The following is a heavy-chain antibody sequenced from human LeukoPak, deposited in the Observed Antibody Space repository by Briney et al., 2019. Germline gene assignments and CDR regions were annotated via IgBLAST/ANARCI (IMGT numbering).Heavy chain of an antibody. CDR2: IYTSGST. Sequence: PSETPSLTCTVSGGSISSYYWSWIRQPPGKGLEWIGYIYTSGSTNYNPSLKSRVTISVDTSKNQFSLKLSSVTAADTAVYYCARRRTLYYYDSSGYSLSNWFDPWGQGTLVTVSS. D-gene: IGHD3-22*01. V-gene: IGHV4-4*09. CDR3: ARRRTLYYYDSSGYSLSNWFDP. J-gene: IGHJ5*02. CDR1: GGSISSYY.